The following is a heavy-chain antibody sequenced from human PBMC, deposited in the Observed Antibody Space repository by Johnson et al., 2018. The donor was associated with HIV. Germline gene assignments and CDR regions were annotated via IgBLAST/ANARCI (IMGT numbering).Heavy chain of an antibody. CDR2: SYSGGST. V-gene: IGHV3-66*02. CDR3: ARASVVVPFYAFDI. Sequence: VQLVESGGGLVQPGGSVRLSCAASGFTVSSNYMNWVRQAPGKGLEWVSVSYSGGSTYYADSVKGRFPISRDNSKNTRYLQTNSLRAEDTAVYYCARASVVVPFYAFDIWGQGTMVTVSS. D-gene: IGHD2-21*01. CDR1: GFTVSSNY. J-gene: IGHJ3*02.